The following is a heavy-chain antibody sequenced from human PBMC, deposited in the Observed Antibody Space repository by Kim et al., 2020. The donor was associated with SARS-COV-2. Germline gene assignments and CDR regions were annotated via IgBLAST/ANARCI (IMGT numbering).Heavy chain of an antibody. Sequence: ASVKVSCKASGYTFTGYYMHWVRQAPGQGLEWMGRINPNSGGTNYAQKFQGRVTMTRDTSISTAYMELSRLRSDDTAVYYCARDIRPLSVDPIQLWAYYYYGMDVWGQGTTVTVSS. V-gene: IGHV1-2*06. CDR2: INPNSGGT. CDR1: GYTFTGYY. D-gene: IGHD5-18*01. J-gene: IGHJ6*02. CDR3: ARDIRPLSVDPIQLWAYYYYGMDV.